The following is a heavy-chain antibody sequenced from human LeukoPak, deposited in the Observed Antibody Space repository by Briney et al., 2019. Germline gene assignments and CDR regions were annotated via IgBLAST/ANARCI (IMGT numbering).Heavy chain of an antibody. CDR1: GFTFSSYW. V-gene: IGHV3-7*03. J-gene: IGHJ3*02. CDR2: IKQDGSEK. Sequence: TGGSLRLSCAASGFTFSSYWMSWVRQAPGKGLEWVANIKQDGSEKYYVDSVKGRFTISRDNAKNSLYLQMNSLRAEDTAVYYCAREGDTAMVRSGAFGIWGQGTMVTVSS. D-gene: IGHD5-18*01. CDR3: AREGDTAMVRSGAFGI.